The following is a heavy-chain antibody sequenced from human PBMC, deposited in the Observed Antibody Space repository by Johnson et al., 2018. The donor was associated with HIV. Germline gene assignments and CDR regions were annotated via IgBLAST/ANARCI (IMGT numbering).Heavy chain of an antibody. Sequence: QVQLVESGGGVVQPGRSLRLSCEASGFIFSSYGMHWVRQAPGKGLEWVAFIRYDGSNKYYTDSVKGRFTISRDNSKNTLYLQLNSLRVEDTAIYYCARAQLLADDAFNNWGQGTMVTVSS. J-gene: IGHJ3*02. D-gene: IGHD6-6*01. CDR2: IRYDGSNK. CDR3: ARAQLLADDAFNN. CDR1: GFIFSSYG. V-gene: IGHV3-33*01.